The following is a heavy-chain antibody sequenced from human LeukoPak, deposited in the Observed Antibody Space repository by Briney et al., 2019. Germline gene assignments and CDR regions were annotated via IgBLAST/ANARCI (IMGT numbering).Heavy chain of an antibody. J-gene: IGHJ4*02. Sequence: GASVKVSCKASGYTFTGYYMHWVRQAPGQGLEWMGWINPNSGGTNYAQKFQGRVTMTRDTSISTAYMELSRLRSDDTAVYYCARARGGITYYYDSSGYYFGYWGQGTLVTVSS. CDR3: ARARGGITYYYDSSGYYFGY. CDR1: GYTFTGYY. CDR2: INPNSGGT. D-gene: IGHD3-22*01. V-gene: IGHV1-2*02.